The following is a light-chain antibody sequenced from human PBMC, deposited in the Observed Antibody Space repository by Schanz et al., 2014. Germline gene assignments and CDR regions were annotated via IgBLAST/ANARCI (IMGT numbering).Light chain of an antibody. J-gene: IGKJ1*01. CDR2: EAS. V-gene: IGKV3-20*01. Sequence: EIVLTQSPGTLSLSPGERATLSCRASQSVSSSYLAWYQQKPGQAPRLLIYEASNRATGIPARFSGGGSGTDFTLTISRLEPEDFAVYYCQQFGNSLWTFGQGTKVEMK. CDR1: QSVSSSY. CDR3: QQFGNSLWT.